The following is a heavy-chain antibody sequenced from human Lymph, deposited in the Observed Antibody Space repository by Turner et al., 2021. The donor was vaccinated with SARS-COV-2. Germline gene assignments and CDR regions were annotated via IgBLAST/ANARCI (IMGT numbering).Heavy chain of an antibody. D-gene: IGHD1-26*01. V-gene: IGHV3-7*01. CDR3: ARMGSSSWYFDY. J-gene: IGHJ4*02. CDR1: GLTFSYYW. CDR2: IKQDGSEK. Sequence: EVQLVESGGGLVKPGGSLRLYFAASGLTFSYYWMSWVRQAPGKGLEWVANIKQDGSEKYYVDSVKGRFTISRDNAKNSLFLQINSLRAEDTAVYYCARMGSSSWYFDYWGQGTLVTVSS.